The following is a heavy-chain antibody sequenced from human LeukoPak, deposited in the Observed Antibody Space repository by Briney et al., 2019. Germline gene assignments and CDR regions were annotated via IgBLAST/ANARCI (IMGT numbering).Heavy chain of an antibody. V-gene: IGHV1-2*02. CDR2: INPNGGGT. D-gene: IGHD3-22*01. CDR3: ATYPLSGYWYYFHY. CDR1: GYTFIGYY. J-gene: IGHJ4*02. Sequence: ASVKVSCKASGYTFIGYYVHWVRQAPGQGLEWMGWINPNGGGTNYAQKFQGRVTMTRDTSISTAYMELSRLRSDDTAVYHCATYPLSGYWYYFHYWGQGTLVTVSS.